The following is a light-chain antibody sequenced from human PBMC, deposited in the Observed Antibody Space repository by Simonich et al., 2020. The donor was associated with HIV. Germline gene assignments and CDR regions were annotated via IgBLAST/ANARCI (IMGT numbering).Light chain of an antibody. J-gene: IGLJ2*01. V-gene: IGLV2-14*01. Sequence: QSALTQPASVSGSPGQSITISCTGTSSDVGGYNYVSWYQQHPGKAPKLIIYEGNKRPSGVSNRFSGSKSGNTASLTISGLQAEDEADYYCTSYTSSSTLVFGGGTKLAGL. CDR1: SSDVGGYNY. CDR3: TSYTSSSTLV. CDR2: EGN.